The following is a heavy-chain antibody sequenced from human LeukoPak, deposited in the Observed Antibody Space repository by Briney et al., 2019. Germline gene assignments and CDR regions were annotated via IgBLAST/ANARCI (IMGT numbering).Heavy chain of an antibody. J-gene: IGHJ6*03. Sequence: GGSLRLSCVASAFTFSNYGMHWVRQAPGKGLEWVAFIRYDGSNIYYADSVKGRFTISRDNSKNTLYLQMNSLRAEDTAVYYCAKDQPPYYYMDVWGQGTTVTVSS. CDR1: AFTFSNYG. CDR2: IRYDGSNI. V-gene: IGHV3-30*02. CDR3: AKDQPPYYYMDV.